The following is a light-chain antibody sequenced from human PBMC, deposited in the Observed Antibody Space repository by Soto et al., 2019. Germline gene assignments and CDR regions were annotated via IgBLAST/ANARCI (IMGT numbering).Light chain of an antibody. CDR3: QQYGSSPWT. Sequence: EIVFTRAPGTLSLSPGERATLSCRASQSVSSSYLAWYQQKPGQAPRLLIYGASSRATGIPDRFSGSGSGTDFTLTISRLEPEDFAVYYCQQYGSSPWTFGQGTKVDIK. CDR2: GAS. J-gene: IGKJ1*01. CDR1: QSVSSSY. V-gene: IGKV3-20*01.